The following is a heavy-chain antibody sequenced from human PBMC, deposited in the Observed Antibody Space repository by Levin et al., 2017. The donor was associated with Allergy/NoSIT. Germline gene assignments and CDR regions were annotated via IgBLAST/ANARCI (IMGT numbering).Heavy chain of an antibody. Sequence: SQTLSLTCAVYGGSFNGYYWSWIRPPPGKGLEWIGEINHRGSTNDNPSLKSRVTISVDTSKNQFSLKLSPVTAADTAVYYCARAGRYFDWLYKIFYFDYWGQGTLVTVSS. D-gene: IGHD3-9*01. CDR1: GGSFNGYY. V-gene: IGHV4-34*01. J-gene: IGHJ4*02. CDR3: ARAGRYFDWLYKIFYFDY. CDR2: INHRGST.